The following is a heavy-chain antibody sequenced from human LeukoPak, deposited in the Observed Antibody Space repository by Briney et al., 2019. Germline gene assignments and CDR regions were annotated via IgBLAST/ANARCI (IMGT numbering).Heavy chain of an antibody. V-gene: IGHV3-7*01. CDR2: IKQDGGEK. J-gene: IGHJ6*04. CDR3: ARDSGFGQADV. D-gene: IGHD3-10*01. Sequence: PGGSLRLSCAASGFTFSGYWMSWLRQAPGKGLEWVANIKQDGGEKYYVDSVKGRSTISRDNAKNSLYLQMNSLRAEDTAVYYCARDSGFGQADVWGKGTTVTVSS. CDR1: GFTFSGYW.